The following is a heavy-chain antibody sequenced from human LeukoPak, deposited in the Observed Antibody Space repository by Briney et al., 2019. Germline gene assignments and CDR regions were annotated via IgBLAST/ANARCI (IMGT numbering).Heavy chain of an antibody. D-gene: IGHD2-15*01. J-gene: IGHJ4*02. CDR1: GYTFTTYA. V-gene: IGHV1-18*01. CDR3: ARVGVFGYCTRDSCHSPLDY. CDR2: ISAYNGNT. Sequence: ASVKVSCKASGYTFTTYAMHWVRQAPGQRLEWMGWISAYNGNTNYAQKLQGRVTMTTDTSTSTAYMELRSLRSDDTAVYYCARVGVFGYCTRDSCHSPLDYWGQGTLVTVSS.